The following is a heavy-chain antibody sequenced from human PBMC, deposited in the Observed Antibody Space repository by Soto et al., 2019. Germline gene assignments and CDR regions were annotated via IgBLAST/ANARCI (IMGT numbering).Heavy chain of an antibody. CDR3: AGATVTHDAFDI. CDR2: INHSGST. V-gene: IGHV4-34*01. D-gene: IGHD4-17*01. Sequence: QVQLQQWGAGLLKTSETLSLTCAVYGGSFSGYYWSWIRQPPGKGLEWIGEINHSGSTNYNPSLKSRVTISVDTSKNQFSLKLSSVTAADTAVYYCAGATVTHDAFDIWGQGTMVTVSS. J-gene: IGHJ3*02. CDR1: GGSFSGYY.